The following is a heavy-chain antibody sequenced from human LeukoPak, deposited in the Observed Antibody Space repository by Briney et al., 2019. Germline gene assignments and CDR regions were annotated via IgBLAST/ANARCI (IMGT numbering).Heavy chain of an antibody. CDR2: INPNSGGT. CDR1: VYTFTCYY. Sequence: ASVKVSCKASVYTFTCYYMHWVRQAPGQGLEWMGWINPNSGGTNYAQKFQGRVAMTRDTSISTAYMELSRLRSDDTAVYYCARPLSIAVAAPNGWFDPWGQGTLVTVSS. V-gene: IGHV1-2*02. D-gene: IGHD6-19*01. J-gene: IGHJ5*02. CDR3: ARPLSIAVAAPNGWFDP.